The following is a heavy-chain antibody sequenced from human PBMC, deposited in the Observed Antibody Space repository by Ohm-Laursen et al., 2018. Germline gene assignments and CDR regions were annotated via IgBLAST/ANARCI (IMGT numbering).Heavy chain of an antibody. Sequence: TLSLTCTVSGASINSHHWSFIRQPPGKGLEWIAFVYYSGSTYYNPSLKSRVSMSVDTSNNQSSLQLRYVTAADTAVYYCASSGSPSRAWYSFDSWGQGTLVTVSS. V-gene: IGHV4-59*11. J-gene: IGHJ4*02. CDR3: ASSGSPSRAWYSFDS. CDR2: VYYSGST. D-gene: IGHD6-13*01. CDR1: GASINSHH.